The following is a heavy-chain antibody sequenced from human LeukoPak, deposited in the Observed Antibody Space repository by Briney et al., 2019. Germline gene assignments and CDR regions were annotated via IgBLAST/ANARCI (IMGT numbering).Heavy chain of an antibody. D-gene: IGHD5-24*01. Sequence: PGLCLRLSHVVSVITFNDYYMGCISRTPAKGLVCVSYIRPSGRTLNYADSVKGRFPISRDNAKKSFSLQMNSLRADDTAVYYCARKGRDVHNFADWGQGTLVTVSS. CDR1: VITFNDYY. J-gene: IGHJ4*02. CDR2: IRPSGRTL. CDR3: ARKGRDVHNFAD. V-gene: IGHV3-11*01.